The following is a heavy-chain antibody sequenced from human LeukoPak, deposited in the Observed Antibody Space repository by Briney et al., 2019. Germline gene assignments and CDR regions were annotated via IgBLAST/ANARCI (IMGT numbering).Heavy chain of an antibody. D-gene: IGHD6-13*01. CDR3: ARWYSHGRYFDY. J-gene: IGHJ4*02. V-gene: IGHV4-59*01. CDR1: GGSISSYY. Sequence: SETLSLTCTVSGGSISSYYWSWIRQPPGKGLEWIGYIYYSGSTNYNPSLKSRVTISVDTSKNQFSVKLTSATAADTAVYYCARWYSHGRYFDYWGQGALVTVSS. CDR2: IYYSGST.